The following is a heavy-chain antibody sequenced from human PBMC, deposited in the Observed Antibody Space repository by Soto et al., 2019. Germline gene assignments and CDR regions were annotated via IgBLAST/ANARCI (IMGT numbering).Heavy chain of an antibody. CDR3: AREDVASRGSAGMDV. J-gene: IGHJ6*02. D-gene: IGHD2-21*01. Sequence: GGSLRLSCAASGFTFSSYSMNWVRQAPGKGLEWVSSISSSSYIYYADSVKGRFTISRDNAKNSLYLQMNSLRAEDTAVYYCAREDVASRGSAGMDVWGQGTTVTVSS. V-gene: IGHV3-21*01. CDR1: GFTFSSYS. CDR2: ISSSSYI.